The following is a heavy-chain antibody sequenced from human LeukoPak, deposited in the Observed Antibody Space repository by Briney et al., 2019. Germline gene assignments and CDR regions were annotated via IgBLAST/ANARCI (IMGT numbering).Heavy chain of an antibody. Sequence: PGRSLRLSCAASGFTFSSYAMHWVRQAPGKGLEWVAVISYDGSNKYYADSAKGRFTISRANSKNTLYLQMNSLRAEDTAVYYCARGDSGYGGMEYWGQGTLVTVSS. CDR1: GFTFSSYA. V-gene: IGHV3-30*04. D-gene: IGHD5-12*01. CDR2: ISYDGSNK. J-gene: IGHJ4*02. CDR3: ARGDSGYGGMEY.